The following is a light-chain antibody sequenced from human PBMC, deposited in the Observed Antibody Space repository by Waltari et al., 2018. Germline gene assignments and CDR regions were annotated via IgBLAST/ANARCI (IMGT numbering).Light chain of an antibody. CDR3: QQLQSYPIT. CDR1: QTINTY. Sequence: IQLTQSPSSLSAFVGARVTITCRASQTINTYLVWYQQKPGKAPNLLIYAASTLQSGVPSRFSGSGSGTEFTLTIRSLQPEDFATYYCQQLQSYPITFGGGTKVEI. CDR2: AAS. V-gene: IGKV1-9*01. J-gene: IGKJ4*01.